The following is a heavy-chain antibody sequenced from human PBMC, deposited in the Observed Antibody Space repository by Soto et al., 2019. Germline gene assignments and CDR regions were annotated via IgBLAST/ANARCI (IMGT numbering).Heavy chain of an antibody. J-gene: IGHJ5*02. CDR1: GASLSRYY. D-gene: IGHD1-26*01. CDR3: VRDGTKNLRDRFEP. V-gene: IGHV4-4*07. CDR2: IYATGDT. Sequence: SSETLSLTCNVSGASLSRYYWIWIRQPPGKGLEWIGRIYATGDTDYNPSLKSRISMSVDMSKKQFSLTLRSVTAADTAIYYCVRDGTKNLRDRFEPWGRGILVTVPQ.